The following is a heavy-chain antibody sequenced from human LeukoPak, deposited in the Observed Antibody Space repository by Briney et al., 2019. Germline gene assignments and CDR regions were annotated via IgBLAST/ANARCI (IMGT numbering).Heavy chain of an antibody. V-gene: IGHV5-51*01. D-gene: IGHD2-21*01. J-gene: IGHJ5*02. Sequence: GESLKISCKGSVYSFTSYWIGWVRQMPGKGLEWMGIIYPGDSDTRYSPSFQGQVTISADESSRTAYLQWSSLTASDTAMYYCARGEGVSWFDTWGQGTLVTVSS. CDR2: IYPGDSDT. CDR3: ARGEGVSWFDT. CDR1: VYSFTSYW.